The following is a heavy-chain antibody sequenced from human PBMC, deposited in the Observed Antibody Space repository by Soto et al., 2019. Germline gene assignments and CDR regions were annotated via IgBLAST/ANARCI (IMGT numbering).Heavy chain of an antibody. D-gene: IGHD6-19*01. CDR2: MNAGSGHT. Sequence: ASVKVSCKASGYTFNTYAMHWVRQAPGQRLEWMGWMNAGSGHTGYAQKFQGRVTMTRNTSISTAYMELSSLRSEDTAVYYCARGLTRYSSGWYSYWYFDLWGRGTLVTVSS. J-gene: IGHJ2*01. CDR1: GYTFNTYA. V-gene: IGHV1-8*01. CDR3: ARGLTRYSSGWYSYWYFDL.